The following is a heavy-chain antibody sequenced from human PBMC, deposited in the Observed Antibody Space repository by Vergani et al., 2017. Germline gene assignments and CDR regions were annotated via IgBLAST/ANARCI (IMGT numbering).Heavy chain of an antibody. Sequence: QVQLQQWGAGLLKPSETLSLTCAVYGGSFSGYYWSWIRQPPGTGLEWVGEISHSGSTNYNPSLKSPVTISVDTSKNQFSLKLTFVTAADTAVYYCARGSYRFLEWLLDYWGQGTLVTVSS. D-gene: IGHD3-3*01. CDR3: ARGSYRFLEWLLDY. CDR2: ISHSGST. J-gene: IGHJ4*02. V-gene: IGHV4-34*01. CDR1: GGSFSGYY.